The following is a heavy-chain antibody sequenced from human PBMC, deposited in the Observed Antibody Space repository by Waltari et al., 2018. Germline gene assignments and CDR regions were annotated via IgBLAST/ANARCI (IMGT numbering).Heavy chain of an antibody. Sequence: EVQLVESGGGLVKPGGSLRLSCAASGFTFSSYSMNWVRQAPGKGLEWVSSISSSSSYIYYADALKGRFTISRDNAKNSLYLQMNSLRAEDTAVYYCARDGEVTTQFDYWGQGTLVTVSS. CDR2: ISSSSSYI. CDR3: ARDGEVTTQFDY. CDR1: GFTFSSYS. V-gene: IGHV3-21*01. J-gene: IGHJ4*02. D-gene: IGHD4-17*01.